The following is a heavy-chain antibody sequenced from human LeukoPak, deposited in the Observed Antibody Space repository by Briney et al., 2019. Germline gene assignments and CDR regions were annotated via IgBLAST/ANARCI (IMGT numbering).Heavy chain of an antibody. Sequence: SETLSLTCTVSGGSISSYYWSWIRQPAGKGLEWIGRIYTSGSTNYNPSLKSRVTMSVDTSKNQFSLKLSSVTAADPAVYYCARGGSFGVVGPGPPPFDYWGQGTLVTVSS. CDR3: ARGGSFGVVGPGPPPFDY. V-gene: IGHV4-4*07. J-gene: IGHJ4*02. CDR1: GGSISSYY. D-gene: IGHD3-3*01. CDR2: IYTSGST.